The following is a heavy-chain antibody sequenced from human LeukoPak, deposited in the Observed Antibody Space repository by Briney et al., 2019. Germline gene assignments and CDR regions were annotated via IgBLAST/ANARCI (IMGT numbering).Heavy chain of an antibody. CDR1: GGSTSSGGYS. CDR3: ARVSIAVAGGIDY. Sequence: SETLSLTCAVSGGSTSSGGYSWSWIRQPPGKGLEWIGYIYHSGSTYYNPSLKSRVTISVDRSKNQFSLKLSSVTAADTAVYYCARVSIAVAGGIDYWGQGTLVTVSS. V-gene: IGHV4-30-2*01. J-gene: IGHJ4*02. D-gene: IGHD6-19*01. CDR2: IYHSGST.